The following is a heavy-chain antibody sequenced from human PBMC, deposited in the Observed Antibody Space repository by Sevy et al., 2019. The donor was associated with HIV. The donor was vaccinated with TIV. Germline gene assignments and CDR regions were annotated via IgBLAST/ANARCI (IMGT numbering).Heavy chain of an antibody. CDR1: GGSFSGYY. Sequence: SDTLSLTCAVYGGSFSGYYWSWIRQPPGKGLEWIGEINHSGSTNYNPSLKSRVTISVDTSKNQFSLKLSSVTAADTAVYYCARERVVAATSLGMDVWGQGTTVTVSS. CDR2: INHSGST. D-gene: IGHD2-15*01. CDR3: ARERVVAATSLGMDV. V-gene: IGHV4-34*01. J-gene: IGHJ6*02.